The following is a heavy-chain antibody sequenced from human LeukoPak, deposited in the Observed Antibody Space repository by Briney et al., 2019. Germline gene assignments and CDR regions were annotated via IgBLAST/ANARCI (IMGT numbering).Heavy chain of an antibody. D-gene: IGHD5-24*01. J-gene: IGHJ6*02. Sequence: AASVKVSCKASGGTFSSYAISWVRQAPGQGLEWMGGIIPIFGTANYAQKFQGRVTITADESTSTAYMELSSLRSEDTAVYYCARSPEMATIWYYYYGMDVWGQGTTVTVSS. V-gene: IGHV1-69*13. CDR1: GGTFSSYA. CDR2: IIPIFGTA. CDR3: ARSPEMATIWYYYYGMDV.